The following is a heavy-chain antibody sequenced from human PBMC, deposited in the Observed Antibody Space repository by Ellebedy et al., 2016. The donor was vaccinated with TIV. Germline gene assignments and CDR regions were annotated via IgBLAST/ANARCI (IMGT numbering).Heavy chain of an antibody. CDR2: ISSSSSYT. V-gene: IGHV3-11*06. D-gene: IGHD2-21*02. Sequence: LSLXXAASGFTFSDYYMSWIRQAPGKGLEWVSYISSSSSYTNYADSVKGRFTISRDNAKNSLYLQMNSLRAEDTAVYYCARDKSDLYYFDYWGQGTLVTVSS. CDR3: ARDKSDLYYFDY. CDR1: GFTFSDYY. J-gene: IGHJ4*02.